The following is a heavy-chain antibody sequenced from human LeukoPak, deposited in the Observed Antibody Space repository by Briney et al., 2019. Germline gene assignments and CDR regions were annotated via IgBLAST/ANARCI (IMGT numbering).Heavy chain of an antibody. CDR3: ASSIVYCSSTSCYFN. Sequence: ASVKVSCEASGYTFTGYFMHWVRQAPGQGLEWMGWINPNSGGTNYAQKFQGRVTMTRDTSISTAYMELSRLRSDDTAVYYCASSIVYCSSTSCYFNWGQGTLVTVSS. CDR1: GYTFTGYF. V-gene: IGHV1-2*02. D-gene: IGHD2-2*01. J-gene: IGHJ4*02. CDR2: INPNSGGT.